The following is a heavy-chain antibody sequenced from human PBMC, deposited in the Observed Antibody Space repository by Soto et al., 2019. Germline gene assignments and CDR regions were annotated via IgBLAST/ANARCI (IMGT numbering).Heavy chain of an antibody. CDR3: AILPYIRRYLSGYFQH. J-gene: IGHJ1*01. V-gene: IGHV1-3*01. D-gene: IGHD1-26*01. CDR1: GYTFTSYA. Sequence: RASVKVSCKASGYTFTSYAMHWVRQAPGQRLEWMGWINAGNGNTKYSQKFQGRVTITRDTSASTAYMELSSLRSEDTAVYYCAILPYIRRYLSGYFQHCGQGTLVTVSS. CDR2: INAGNGNT.